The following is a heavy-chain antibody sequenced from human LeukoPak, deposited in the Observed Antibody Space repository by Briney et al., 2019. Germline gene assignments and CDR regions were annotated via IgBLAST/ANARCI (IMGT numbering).Heavy chain of an antibody. V-gene: IGHV3-23*01. CDR1: GFTSSSYA. D-gene: IGHD4-23*01. CDR3: AKAPTVVARRLDY. Sequence: GGSLRLSCAASGFTSSSYAMSWVRQAPGKGLEWVSAISGSGGSTYYADSVKGRFTISGDNSKNTLYLQMNSLRAEDTAVYYCAKAPTVVARRLDYWGQGTLVTVSS. CDR2: ISGSGGST. J-gene: IGHJ4*02.